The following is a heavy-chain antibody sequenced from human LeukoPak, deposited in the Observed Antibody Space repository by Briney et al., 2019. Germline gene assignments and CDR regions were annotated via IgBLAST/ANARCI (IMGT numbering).Heavy chain of an antibody. CDR2: IRYDGSNK. CDR3: ASLRDYYGSGREDWFDP. Sequence: GGSLRLSCAASGFTFSSYGMHWVRQAPGKGLEWVAFIRYDGSNKYYADSVKGRFTISRDNSKDTLYLQMNSLRAEDTAVYYCASLRDYYGSGREDWFDPRGQGTLVTVSS. J-gene: IGHJ5*02. D-gene: IGHD3-10*01. V-gene: IGHV3-30*02. CDR1: GFTFSSYG.